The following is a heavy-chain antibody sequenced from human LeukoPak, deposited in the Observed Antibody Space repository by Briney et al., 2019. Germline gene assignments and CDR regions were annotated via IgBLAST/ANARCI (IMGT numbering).Heavy chain of an antibody. V-gene: IGHV3-30*14. CDR2: ISYDGSNK. D-gene: IGHD5-12*01. CDR3: ARSGFTGYDFSVFY. CDR1: GFTFSSYA. J-gene: IGHJ4*02. Sequence: GGSLRLSCAASGFTFSSYAMSWVRQAPGKGLEWVAVISYDGSNKYYADSVKGRFTISRDNSKNTLYLQMGSLRAEDMAVYYCARSGFTGYDFSVFYWGQGTLVTVSS.